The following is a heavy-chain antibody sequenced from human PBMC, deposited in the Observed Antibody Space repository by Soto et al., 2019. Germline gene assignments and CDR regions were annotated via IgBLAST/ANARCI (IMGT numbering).Heavy chain of an antibody. CDR1: GFTFSSYS. V-gene: IGHV3-23*01. CDR2: ISGSGGST. D-gene: IGHD3-10*01. Sequence: GGSLRLSCAASGFTFSSYSMNWVRQAPGKGLEWVSAISGSGGSTYYADSVKGRFTISRDNSKNTLYLQMNSLRAEDTAVYYCAKDLVIWFGEFSPFDYWGQGTLVTVSS. J-gene: IGHJ4*02. CDR3: AKDLVIWFGEFSPFDY.